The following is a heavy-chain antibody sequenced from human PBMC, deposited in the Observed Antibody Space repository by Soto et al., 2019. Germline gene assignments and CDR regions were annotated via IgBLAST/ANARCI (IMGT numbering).Heavy chain of an antibody. J-gene: IGHJ4*02. CDR1: GITLSSYW. CDR3: AVRGGYTTPLYY. CDR2: IYKDGSSI. V-gene: IGHV3-74*01. D-gene: IGHD1-26*01. Sequence: EVQLVESGGGLVQPGGSLRLSCAASGITLSSYWMYWVRQAPGKGLVWVSRIYKDGSSISYADSVQGRFTISRDNTKNTLQLELYGLRREDTAVYYCAVRGGYTTPLYYWGQGTLVTVSS.